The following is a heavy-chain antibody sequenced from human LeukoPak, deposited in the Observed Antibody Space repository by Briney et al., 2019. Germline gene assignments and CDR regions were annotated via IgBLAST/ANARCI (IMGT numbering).Heavy chain of an antibody. CDR3: ARDVGSSGYYYTPPTYYGMDV. CDR2: IYYSGST. J-gene: IGHJ6*02. CDR1: GASISSYY. Sequence: SETPSLTCTVSGASISSYYWSWIRQPPGKGLEWIGYIYYSGSTNYNPSLKSRVTISVDTSKNQFSLKLSSVTAADTAVYYCARDVGSSGYYYTPPTYYGMDVWGQGTTVTVSS. D-gene: IGHD3-22*01. V-gene: IGHV4-59*12.